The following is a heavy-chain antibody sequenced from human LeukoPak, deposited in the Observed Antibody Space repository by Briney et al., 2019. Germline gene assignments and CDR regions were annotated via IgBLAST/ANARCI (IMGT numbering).Heavy chain of an antibody. CDR3: ARGKLWFGELLAPFDY. Sequence: SETLFLTCTVSGGSISSGSYYWSWIRQPAGKGLEWIGRIYTSGSTNYNPSLKSRVTISVDTSKNQFSLKLSSVTAADTAVYYCARGKLWFGELLAPFDYWGQGTLVTVSS. CDR2: IYTSGST. CDR1: GGSISSGSYY. J-gene: IGHJ4*02. V-gene: IGHV4-61*02. D-gene: IGHD3-10*01.